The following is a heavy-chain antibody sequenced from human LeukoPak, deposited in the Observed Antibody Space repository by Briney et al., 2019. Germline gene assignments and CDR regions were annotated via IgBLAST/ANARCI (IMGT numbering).Heavy chain of an antibody. CDR2: ISGSGGST. V-gene: IGHV3-23*01. Sequence: PGGSLRLSCAASGFSFSSYAMSWVRQAPGKGLEWVSAISGSGGSTYYADSVKGRFTISRDNSKNTLYLQMNSLRAEDTAVYYCAKDRRQWLVGVADYWGQGTLVTVSS. D-gene: IGHD6-19*01. CDR3: AKDRRQWLVGVADY. CDR1: GFSFSSYA. J-gene: IGHJ4*02.